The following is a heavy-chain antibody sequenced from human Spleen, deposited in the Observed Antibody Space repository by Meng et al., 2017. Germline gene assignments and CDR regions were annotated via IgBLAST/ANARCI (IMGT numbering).Heavy chain of an antibody. V-gene: IGHV1-2*06. Sequence: QVQLVQSGAGVKKPGASVKVSCKASGYTFTSYGISWVRKAPGQGLEWMGRIDPKSGDTHYAQKFQGRVTMTGDTSIGTAYMELRGLTSDDTAVYYCATRGNPYLDRWGQGTLVTVSS. CDR1: GYTFTSYG. J-gene: IGHJ4*02. CDR2: IDPKSGDT. CDR3: ATRGNPYLDR.